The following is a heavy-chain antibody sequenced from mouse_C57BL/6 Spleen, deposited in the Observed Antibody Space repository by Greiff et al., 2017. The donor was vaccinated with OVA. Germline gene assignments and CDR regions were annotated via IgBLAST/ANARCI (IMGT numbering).Heavy chain of an antibody. CDR1: GYAFSSSW. J-gene: IGHJ4*01. CDR2: IYPGDGDT. D-gene: IGHD2-1*01. Sequence: QVQLKQSGPELVKPGASVKISCKASGYAFSSSWMNWVKQRPGKGLEWIGRIYPGDGDTTYNGKFTGKATLTADKSSSTAYMQLSSLTSEDSAVYFCARGGNYGMDYWGQGTSVTVSS. CDR3: ARGGNYGMDY. V-gene: IGHV1-82*01.